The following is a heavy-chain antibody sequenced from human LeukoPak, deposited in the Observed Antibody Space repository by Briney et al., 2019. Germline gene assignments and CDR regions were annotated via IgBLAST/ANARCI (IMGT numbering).Heavy chain of an antibody. J-gene: IGHJ4*02. D-gene: IGHD1-20*01. CDR1: GFTFSSYW. Sequence: GGSLRLSCAASGFTFSSYWMHWVRQAPGKGLVWVSRINSDGSSTSYADSVKGRFTISRDNAKNTLYLQMNSLRAEDTAVYYCARVEFGTRAGYITGTYYFDYWGQGTLVTVSS. CDR2: INSDGSST. V-gene: IGHV3-74*01. CDR3: ARVEFGTRAGYITGTYYFDY.